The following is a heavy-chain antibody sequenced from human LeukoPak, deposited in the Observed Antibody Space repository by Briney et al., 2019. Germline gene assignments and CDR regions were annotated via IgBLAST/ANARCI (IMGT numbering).Heavy chain of an antibody. CDR2: IRYDGSNK. J-gene: IGHJ6*04. V-gene: IGHV3-30*02. CDR1: GFTFSSYG. D-gene: IGHD3-3*01. Sequence: GGSLRLSCAASGFTFSSYGMHWVRQAPGKGLVWVAFIRYDGSNKYYADSVKGRFTISRDNSKNTLYLQMNSLRAEDTAVYYCAKGGRIPYDPLYWMDVWGKGTTVTVSS. CDR3: AKGGRIPYDPLYWMDV.